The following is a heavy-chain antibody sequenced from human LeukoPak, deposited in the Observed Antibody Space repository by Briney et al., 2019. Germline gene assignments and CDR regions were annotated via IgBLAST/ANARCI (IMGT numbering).Heavy chain of an antibody. V-gene: IGHV3-30*18. CDR1: GFTFRNYG. CDR3: AKAASSSWPSYYYGMDV. Sequence: GGSLRLSCAASGFTFRNYGIHWVRQAPGKGLEWVAVISYDGSSQSYADSVRGRFTISKDNSKNTVYLQMSSLRVDDTAVYYCAKAASSSWPSYYYGMDVWGQGTTVTVSS. CDR2: ISYDGSSQ. D-gene: IGHD6-13*01. J-gene: IGHJ6*02.